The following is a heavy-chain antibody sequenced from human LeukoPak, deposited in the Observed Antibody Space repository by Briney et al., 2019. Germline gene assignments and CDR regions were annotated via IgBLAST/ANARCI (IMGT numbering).Heavy chain of an antibody. CDR1: GGTFSSYA. CDR3: ARDIVENYYDSSGYYSTAFDP. CDR2: IIPIFGTA. Sequence: SVKVSCKASGGTFSSYAISWVRQAPGQGLEWMGGIIPIFGTANYARKFQGRVTITADKSTSTAYMELSSLRSEDTAVYYCARDIVENYYDSSGYYSTAFDPWGQGTLVTVSS. J-gene: IGHJ5*02. V-gene: IGHV1-69*06. D-gene: IGHD3-22*01.